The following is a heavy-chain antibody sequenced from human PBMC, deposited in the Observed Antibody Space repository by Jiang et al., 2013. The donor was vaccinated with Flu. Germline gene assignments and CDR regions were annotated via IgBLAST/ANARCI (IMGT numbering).Heavy chain of an antibody. CDR1: RFTFSNYG. CDR3: ARDRGGFQYFDY. D-gene: IGHD4-23*01. CDR2: IWYDGSNK. V-gene: IGHV3-33*01. J-gene: IGHJ4*02. Sequence: RSLRLSCAASRFTFSNYGMHWVRQAPGKGLEWVAVIWYDGSNKYYTDPVKGRFTISRDNSKNTLYLQMNSLRAEDTAVYYCARDRGGFQYFDYWGQGSQVTVSS.